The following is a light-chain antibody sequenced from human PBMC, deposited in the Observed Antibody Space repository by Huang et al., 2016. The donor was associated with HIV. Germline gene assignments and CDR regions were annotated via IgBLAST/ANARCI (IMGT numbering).Light chain of an antibody. CDR3: QQYFETPLT. Sequence: DIVMTQSPDSLAVSLGERATVNCKSSQTILYSSKNKNYLAWYQQKPGQPPRLVMYWASTRESGVPDRFSGSGSGTDFTLTISSLQAEDVAVYYCQQYFETPLTFGGGTKVEIK. J-gene: IGKJ4*01. CDR1: QTILYSSKNKNY. CDR2: WAS. V-gene: IGKV4-1*01.